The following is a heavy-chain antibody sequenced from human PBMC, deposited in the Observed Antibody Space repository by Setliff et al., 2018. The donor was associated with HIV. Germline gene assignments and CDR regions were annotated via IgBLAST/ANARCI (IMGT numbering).Heavy chain of an antibody. V-gene: IGHV3-23*01. CDR1: GFTFMNYA. Sequence: GSLRLSCAASGFTFMNYAMSWVRQAPGKGLAWVSTISGSGGNTYYADSVKGRFTISRDNSNNMLFLQMNSLKTEDTALYYCTTEKRGSGAYNFDHWGQGTLVTVSS. D-gene: IGHD5-12*01. CDR3: TTEKRGSGAYNFDH. J-gene: IGHJ4*02. CDR2: ISGSGGNT.